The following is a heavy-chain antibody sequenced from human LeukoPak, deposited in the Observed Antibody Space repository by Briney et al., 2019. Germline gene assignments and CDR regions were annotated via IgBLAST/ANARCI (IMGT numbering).Heavy chain of an antibody. CDR1: GYTFTGYY. J-gene: IGHJ3*02. Sequence: ASVKVSCKASGYTFTGYYMHWVRQAPGQGLEWMGRINPNSGGTNYAQKLQGRVTMTTDTSTSTAHMELRSLRSDDTAVYYCARIGIGYCSSTSCLSDAFDIWGQGTMVTVSS. CDR3: ARIGIGYCSSTSCLSDAFDI. V-gene: IGHV1-2*06. CDR2: INPNSGGT. D-gene: IGHD2-2*01.